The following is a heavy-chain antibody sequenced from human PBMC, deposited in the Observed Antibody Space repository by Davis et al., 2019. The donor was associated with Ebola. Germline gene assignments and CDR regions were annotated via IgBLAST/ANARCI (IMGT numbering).Heavy chain of an antibody. Sequence: SETLSLTCTVSGYSISNGFSWGWIRQPPGKGLEWIGSVYHNGRTNYNPSLKSRVTISLDTSKNQFSLKLTSVTAADTAVYFCARGDHCISGSCYFEYWGQGRLVTVSS. V-gene: IGHV4-38-2*02. CDR1: GYSISNGFS. CDR3: ARGDHCISGSCYFEY. J-gene: IGHJ4*02. CDR2: VYHNGRT. D-gene: IGHD2-2*01.